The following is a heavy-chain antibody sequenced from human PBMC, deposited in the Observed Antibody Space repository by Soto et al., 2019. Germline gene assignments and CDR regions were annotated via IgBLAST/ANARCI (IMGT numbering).Heavy chain of an antibody. CDR1: GGTFSSYT. J-gene: IGHJ4*02. D-gene: IGHD3-10*01. CDR3: AREEYYYGSGAFFDY. V-gene: IGHV1-69*08. Sequence: QVQLVQSGAEVKKPGSSVKVSCKASGGTFSSYTISWVRQAPGQGLEWMRRIIPILGMANYAQKFQGRVTITADKSTSTAYMELSSLRSEDTAVYYCAREEYYYGSGAFFDYWGQGTLVTVSS. CDR2: IIPILGMA.